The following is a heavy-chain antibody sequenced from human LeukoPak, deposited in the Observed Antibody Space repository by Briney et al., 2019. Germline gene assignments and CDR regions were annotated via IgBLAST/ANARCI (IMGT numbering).Heavy chain of an antibody. J-gene: IGHJ4*02. CDR1: GFTFSSYA. Sequence: QTGGSLRLSCAASGFTFSSYAMSWVRQAPGKGLEWVSAISGSGGSTYYADSVKGRFTISRDNSKNTLYLQMNSMRAEDTAVYYCAKEVYFPYSSGWYDYWGQGTLVTVSS. CDR3: AKEVYFPYSSGWYDY. D-gene: IGHD6-19*01. CDR2: ISGSGGST. V-gene: IGHV3-23*01.